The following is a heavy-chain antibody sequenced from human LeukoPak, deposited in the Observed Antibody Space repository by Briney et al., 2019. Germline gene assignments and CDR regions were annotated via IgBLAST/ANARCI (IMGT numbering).Heavy chain of an antibody. D-gene: IGHD4-17*01. V-gene: IGHV1-2*02. CDR2: IYPNSGGT. Sequence: ASVKVSCKASGYTFSGYYIHWARQAPGQGLEWMGWIYPNSGGTSYAQKFQGRVTMTRDTSINTAYMELSRLRSDDTAVYYCARQTTHYYFDYWGQGTLVTVSS. J-gene: IGHJ4*02. CDR3: ARQTTHYYFDY. CDR1: GYTFSGYY.